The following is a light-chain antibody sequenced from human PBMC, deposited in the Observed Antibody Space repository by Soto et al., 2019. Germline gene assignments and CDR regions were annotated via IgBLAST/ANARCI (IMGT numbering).Light chain of an antibody. V-gene: IGKV3-20*01. CDR1: QSVSNS. Sequence: EIVLTQSPGTLSLSPGERATLSCRARQSVSNSLAWYQQKPGQAPRLLIYGASIMATGIPDRFSGSGSGTDFTLAISRLQPEDFAVYYCQQYGGSPQTFGQGTKVEIK. CDR2: GAS. CDR3: QQYGGSPQT. J-gene: IGKJ1*01.